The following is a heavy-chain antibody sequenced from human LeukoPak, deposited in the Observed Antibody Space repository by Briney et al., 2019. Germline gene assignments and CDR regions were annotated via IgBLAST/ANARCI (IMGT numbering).Heavy chain of an antibody. Sequence: GGSLRLSRAASGFTISSNAMSWVRQAPGKGLGWVSAISGSGGSTYYADSVKGRFTISRDNSKNTLYLQMNSLRAEDTAVYYCAKDQGGYSYGLPYYFDYWGQGTLVTVSS. V-gene: IGHV3-23*01. CDR2: ISGSGGST. J-gene: IGHJ4*02. CDR1: GFTISSNA. D-gene: IGHD5-18*01. CDR3: AKDQGGYSYGLPYYFDY.